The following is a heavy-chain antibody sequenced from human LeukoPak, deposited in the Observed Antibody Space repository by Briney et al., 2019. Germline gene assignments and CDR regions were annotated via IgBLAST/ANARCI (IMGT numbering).Heavy chain of an antibody. CDR2: ISAYNGNT. CDR3: ARSWGGGGSWATWFDY. CDR1: GYTFTSYG. D-gene: IGHD2-15*01. J-gene: IGHJ4*02. V-gene: IGHV1-18*01. Sequence: ASVKVSCKASGYTFTSYGISWVRQAPGQGLEWMGWISAYNGNTNYAQKLQGRVTMTTDTSTSTAYMELRSLRSDDTAVYYCARSWGGGGSWATWFDYWGQGTLVTVSS.